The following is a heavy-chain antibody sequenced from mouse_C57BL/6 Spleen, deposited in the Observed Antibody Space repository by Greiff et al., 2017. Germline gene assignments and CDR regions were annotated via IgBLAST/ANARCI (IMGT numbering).Heavy chain of an antibody. V-gene: IGHV1-15*01. CDR1: GYTFTDYE. Sequence: VQLQQSGAELVRPGASVTLSCKASGYTFTDYEMHWVKQTPVHGLEWIGAIDPETGGTAYNQKFKGKAILTADKSSSTAYMELRSLTSEDSAVYYCTRKGLGPGFAYWGQGTLVTVSA. D-gene: IGHD4-1*01. CDR2: IDPETGGT. CDR3: TRKGLGPGFAY. J-gene: IGHJ3*01.